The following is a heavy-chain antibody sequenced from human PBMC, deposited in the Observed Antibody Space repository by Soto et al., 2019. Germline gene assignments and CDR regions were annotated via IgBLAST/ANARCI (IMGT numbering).Heavy chain of an antibody. CDR2: ISYDGSNK. Sequence: PGGSLRLSCAASGFTFSSYAMHWVRQAPGKGLEWVAVISYDGSNKYYADSVKGRFTISRDNSKNTLYLQMNSLRAEDTAVYYCARWAVPVLHNYYYGMDVWGQGTTVTVSS. J-gene: IGHJ6*02. CDR1: GFTFSSYA. CDR3: ARWAVPVLHNYYYGMDV. D-gene: IGHD2-2*01. V-gene: IGHV3-30-3*01.